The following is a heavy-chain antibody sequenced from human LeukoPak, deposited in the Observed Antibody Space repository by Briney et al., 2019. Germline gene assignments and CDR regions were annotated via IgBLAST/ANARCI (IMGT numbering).Heavy chain of an antibody. J-gene: IGHJ4*02. D-gene: IGHD3-10*01. CDR3: ARPIDNGSGSYYFPY. V-gene: IGHV3-30-3*01. CDR1: GFSFHYYA. Sequence: PGGSLRLSCAASGFSFHYYAMHWVRQAPGKGLEWVAVISYDGANEYYADSVKGRLTISGDNSMNTLYMEMSSLRPEDTAVYYCARPIDNGSGSYYFPYWGQGTLVTVSS. CDR2: ISYDGANE.